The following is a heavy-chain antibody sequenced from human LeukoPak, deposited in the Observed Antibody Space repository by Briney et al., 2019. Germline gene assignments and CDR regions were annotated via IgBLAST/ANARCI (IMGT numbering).Heavy chain of an antibody. J-gene: IGHJ4*02. V-gene: IGHV3-23*01. CDR1: GFTFSNYA. Sequence: GGSLRLSCTASGFTFSNYAMAWVRQAPGKGLEWVSAISGSGGSTYYADSVKGRFTISRDNSKNTLYLQMNSLRAEDTAVYYCAKDHYYDSSGYSACLDYWGQGTLVTVSS. D-gene: IGHD3-22*01. CDR2: ISGSGGST. CDR3: AKDHYYDSSGYSACLDY.